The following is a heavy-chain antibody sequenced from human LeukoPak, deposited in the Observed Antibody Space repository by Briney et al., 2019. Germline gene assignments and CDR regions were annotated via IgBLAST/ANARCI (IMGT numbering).Heavy chain of an antibody. D-gene: IGHD3-10*01. CDR1: GGSISSGSYY. CDR3: ARAYYYGSGSYYALFDY. V-gene: IGHV4-61*02. Sequence: SETLSLTCTVSGGSISSGSYYWSWIRQPAGKGLEWIGRIYTSGSTNYNPSLKSRVTISVDTSKNQFSLMLSSVTAADTAVYYCARAYYYGSGSYYALFDYWGQGTLVTVSS. J-gene: IGHJ4*02. CDR2: IYTSGST.